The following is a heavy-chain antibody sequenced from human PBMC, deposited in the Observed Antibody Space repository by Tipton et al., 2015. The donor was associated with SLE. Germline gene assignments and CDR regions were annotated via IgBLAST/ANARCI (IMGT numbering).Heavy chain of an antibody. V-gene: IGHV5-51*01. D-gene: IGHD4-11*01. CDR3: ARASSVTGWPGYFQD. J-gene: IGHJ1*01. CDR1: GYSFTTYW. CDR2: IYPGDSDT. Sequence: QLVQSGAEVKKPGESLKISCKGSGYSFTTYWIGWVRQMPGKGLEWMGIIYPGDSDTRYSPSFQGQVTISADKSISTAYLQWSSLKASDTAMYYCARASSVTGWPGYFQDWGQGTLVTVSS.